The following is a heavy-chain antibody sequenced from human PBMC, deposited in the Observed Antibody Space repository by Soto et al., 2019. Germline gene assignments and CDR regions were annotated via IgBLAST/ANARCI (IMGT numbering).Heavy chain of an antibody. D-gene: IGHD3-10*01. J-gene: IGHJ4*02. CDR3: ASAMTMGWSPQGY. Sequence: GGSLRLSCTGSGFNFGAYTVNWVGQSPGKGLEWVSSISSSNTYIFYADTVKGRFIISRDNTKNSVYLQINRLRTEDTALYYCASAMTMGWSPQGYWGQGTPVTVSS. CDR2: ISSSNTYI. CDR1: GFNFGAYT. V-gene: IGHV3-21*03.